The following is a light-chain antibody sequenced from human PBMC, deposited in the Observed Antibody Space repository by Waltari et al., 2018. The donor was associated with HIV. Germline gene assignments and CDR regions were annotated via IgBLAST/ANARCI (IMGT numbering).Light chain of an antibody. CDR2: GAS. J-gene: IGKJ1*01. CDR1: QNIANN. CDR3: QQYNNWPWT. Sequence: EVVMTQSPATLSVSPGERATLSCRASQNIANNLTWNQQKPGQPPRLLIYGASTMATGSPARFSGSGSGTEFTLTISSLQSEDFAVYYCQQYNNWPWTFGQGTKVEIK. V-gene: IGKV3-15*01.